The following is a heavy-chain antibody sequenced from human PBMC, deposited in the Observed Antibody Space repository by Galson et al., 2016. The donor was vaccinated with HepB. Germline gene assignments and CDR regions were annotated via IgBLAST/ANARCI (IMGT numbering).Heavy chain of an antibody. V-gene: IGHV3-21*01. CDR1: GFTFSSYS. J-gene: IGHJ3*02. Sequence: SLRLSCAASGFTFSSYSINWVRQAPGKGLEWVSSISRSSSYIYYADSVKGRLTISRDNAKNSVYLKMNSLRAEDTAVYYCARVIGWFAEISGGAFDIWGQGTMVTVSS. CDR2: ISRSSSYI. D-gene: IGHD3-10*01. CDR3: ARVIGWFAEISGGAFDI.